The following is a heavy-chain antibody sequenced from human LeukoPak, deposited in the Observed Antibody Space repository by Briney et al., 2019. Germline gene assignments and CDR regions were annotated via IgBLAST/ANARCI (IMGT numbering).Heavy chain of an antibody. V-gene: IGHV3-33*01. D-gene: IGHD2-15*01. J-gene: IGHJ6*04. CDR2: IWYDGSNK. CDR3: ASGYCSGGSCSLDYYGMDV. CDR1: GFTFSSYG. Sequence: GGSLRLSCAASGFTFSSYGMHWVRQAPGKGLEWEAVIWYDGSNKYYADSVKGRFTISRDNSKNTLYLQMNSLRAEDTAVYYCASGYCSGGSCSLDYYGMDVWGKGTTVTVSS.